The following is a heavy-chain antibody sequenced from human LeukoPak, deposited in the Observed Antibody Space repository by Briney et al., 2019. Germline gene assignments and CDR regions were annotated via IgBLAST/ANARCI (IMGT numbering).Heavy chain of an antibody. CDR2: INPNSGGT. V-gene: IGHV1-2*02. CDR3: ARVRAARTHFDY. Sequence: ATVKVSCKASGYTFTGYYMHWVRQAPGQGLEWMGWINPNSGGTNYAQEFQGRVTMTRDTSISTAYMELSRLRSDDTAVYYCARVRAARTHFDYWGQGTLVTVSS. J-gene: IGHJ4*02. CDR1: GYTFTGYY. D-gene: IGHD6-6*01.